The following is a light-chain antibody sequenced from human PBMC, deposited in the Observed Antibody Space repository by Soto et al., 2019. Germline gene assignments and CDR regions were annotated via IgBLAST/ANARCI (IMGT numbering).Light chain of an antibody. J-gene: IGKJ4*01. Sequence: DIVSTQSPATLSLSAGERSTTPCTASQSVSRHLAWYQQKPGQAPRLLIYYASNRATGIPARFSGSGSGTDFTLTISSLEPEDFAVYYCQQRNNWPPVTFGGGTKVDIK. V-gene: IGKV3-11*01. CDR2: YAS. CDR3: QQRNNWPPVT. CDR1: QSVSRH.